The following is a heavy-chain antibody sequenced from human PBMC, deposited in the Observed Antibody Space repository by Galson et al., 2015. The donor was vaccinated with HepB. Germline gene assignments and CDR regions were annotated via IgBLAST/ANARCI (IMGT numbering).Heavy chain of an antibody. V-gene: IGHV3-11*06. Sequence: SLRLSCAASGFTFSEYHMTWIRQAPGKGLEWVSYISSSSGYTDYADSVRGRFTISRDNAKKSLYLQMNSLRPVDTGIYYCVRDLTIGAVPAWGQGILVTVSS. J-gene: IGHJ5*02. D-gene: IGHD6-13*01. CDR1: GFTFSEYH. CDR3: VRDLTIGAVPA. CDR2: ISSSSGYT.